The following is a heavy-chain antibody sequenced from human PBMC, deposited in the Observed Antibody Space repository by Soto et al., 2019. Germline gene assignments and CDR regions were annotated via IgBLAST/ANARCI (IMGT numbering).Heavy chain of an antibody. Sequence: QVQLQQWGAGPLRPLETLSLTCGVSGGSFSGYYWAWIRQSPGEGLEWIGEINDRGSINYNTSLKGRVTISVVTSTNHYSLNPTSVPVAAPAVYSSAGDGHEILTVPPCVWDLDLWGRGTVVTVSS. D-gene: IGHD3-9*01. CDR2: INDRGSI. V-gene: IGHV4-34*01. CDR1: GGSFSGYY. J-gene: IGHJ2*01. CDR3: AGDGHEILTVPPCVWDLDL.